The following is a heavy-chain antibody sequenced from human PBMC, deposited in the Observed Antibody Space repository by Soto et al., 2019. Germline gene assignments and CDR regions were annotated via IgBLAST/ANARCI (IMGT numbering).Heavy chain of an antibody. CDR1: GGSISSYY. CDR3: ARTALGWFDP. D-gene: IGHD2-21*02. J-gene: IGHJ5*02. Sequence: PSETLSLTCSVSGGSISSYYWSWIRQPPGKGLEWIGYIFYSGRSGSTNYNPSLKSRVTISVDTSKNQFSLELSSVTAADTAVYYCARTALGWFDPWGQGTLVTVSS. V-gene: IGHV4-59*01. CDR2: IFYSGRSGST.